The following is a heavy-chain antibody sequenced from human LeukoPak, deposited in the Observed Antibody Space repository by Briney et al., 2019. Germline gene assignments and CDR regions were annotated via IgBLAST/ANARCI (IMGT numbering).Heavy chain of an antibody. D-gene: IGHD3-10*01. CDR1: GFTFSSYA. Sequence: GGSLRLSCAASGFTFSSYAMSWVRQAPGKGLEWVSAISGSGGSTYYADSVKGRFTISRDNSKNTLYLQMNSLRAEDTAVYYCAKDQELWFEPIYYYYGMDVWGQGTTVTVSS. J-gene: IGHJ6*02. V-gene: IGHV3-23*01. CDR3: AKDQELWFEPIYYYYGMDV. CDR2: ISGSGGST.